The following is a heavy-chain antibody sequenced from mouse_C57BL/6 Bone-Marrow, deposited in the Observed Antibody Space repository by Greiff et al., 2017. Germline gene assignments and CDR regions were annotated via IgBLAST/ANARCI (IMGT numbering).Heavy chain of an antibody. CDR1: GFNIKDDY. V-gene: IGHV14-4*01. CDR2: IDPENGDT. J-gene: IGHJ2*01. D-gene: IGHD3-3*01. Sequence: EVQLQQSGAELVRPGASVKLSCTASGFNIKDDYMHWVKQRPEQGLEWIGWIDPENGDTEYASKFQGKATITADTSSNTAYLQLSGLTSEDTAIYYCTRTRGIDYWGQGTTLTVSS. CDR3: TRTRGIDY.